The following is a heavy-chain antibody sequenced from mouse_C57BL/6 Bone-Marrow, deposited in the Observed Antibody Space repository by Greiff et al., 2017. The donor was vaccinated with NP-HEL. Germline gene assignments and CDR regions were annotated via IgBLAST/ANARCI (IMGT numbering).Heavy chain of an antibody. Sequence: QVQLQQSGPELVKPGASVKISCKASGYAFSSSWMNWVKQRPGKGLEWIGRIYPGDGDTNYNGKFKGKATLTADKSSSTAYMQLSSLTSEDSAVYCCARSAYGYEDFAYWGQGTLVTVSA. CDR3: ARSAYGYEDFAY. CDR2: IYPGDGDT. V-gene: IGHV1-82*01. D-gene: IGHD2-2*01. CDR1: GYAFSSSW. J-gene: IGHJ3*01.